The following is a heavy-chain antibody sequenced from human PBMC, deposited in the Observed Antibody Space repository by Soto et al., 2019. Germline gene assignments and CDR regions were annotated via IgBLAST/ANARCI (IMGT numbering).Heavy chain of an antibody. J-gene: IGHJ6*02. CDR3: TTAVAARLHYYYGMDV. CDR2: IKSKTDGGTT. Sequence: EVQLVESGGGLVKPGGSLRLSCAASGFTFSNAWMNWVRQAPGKGLEWVGRIKSKTDGGTTDYAAPVKGRFTISRDDSKNTLYLQMNSLKTEDTAVYYCTTAVAARLHYYYGMDVWGQGTTVTVSS. V-gene: IGHV3-15*07. D-gene: IGHD6-6*01. CDR1: GFTFSNAW.